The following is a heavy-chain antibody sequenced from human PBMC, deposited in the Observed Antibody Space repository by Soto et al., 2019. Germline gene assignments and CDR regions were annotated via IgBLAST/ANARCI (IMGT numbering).Heavy chain of an antibody. CDR1: GYTFTNYY. CDR2: IYPSGGST. D-gene: IGHD2-2*01. V-gene: IGHV1-46*01. CDR3: ARDFSGPMHY. J-gene: IGHJ4*02. Sequence: ASVKVSCKASGYTFTNYYMHWVRQAPGQGLEWMGIIYPSGGSTRNAQKFQGRVTMTRDTSTSTVYMELSSLRSEDTAVYYCARDFSGPMHYCGRGTLVTVSS.